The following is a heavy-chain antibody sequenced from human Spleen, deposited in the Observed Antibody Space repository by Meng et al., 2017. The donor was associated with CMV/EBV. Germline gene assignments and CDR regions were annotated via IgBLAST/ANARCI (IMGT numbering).Heavy chain of an antibody. J-gene: IGHJ4*02. V-gene: IGHV4-34*01. CDR3: ARGLTGY. Sequence: ETVARTCAGDGRSLGGYYWSWIRQTPGKGLERVGESNNSGSTKWNPSLKSRVTISVDTSKNQFSLKLSSVTAADTAVYYCARGLTGYWGQGTLVTVSS. D-gene: IGHD4/OR15-4a*01. CDR1: GRSLGGYY. CDR2: SNNSGST.